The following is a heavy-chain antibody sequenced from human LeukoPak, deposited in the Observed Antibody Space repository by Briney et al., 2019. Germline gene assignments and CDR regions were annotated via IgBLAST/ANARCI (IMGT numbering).Heavy chain of an antibody. D-gene: IGHD6-13*01. Sequence: PSETLSLTCTVSGGSISSYYWSWIRQPPGKGLEWIGYIYFSGSTNSNPSLKSRVTISVDTSKNQFSLKLSSVTAADTAVYYCARESGWQQLVLGDSFDFWGQGTMVTVS. J-gene: IGHJ3*01. CDR3: ARESGWQQLVLGDSFDF. CDR1: GGSISSYY. V-gene: IGHV4-59*01. CDR2: IYFSGST.